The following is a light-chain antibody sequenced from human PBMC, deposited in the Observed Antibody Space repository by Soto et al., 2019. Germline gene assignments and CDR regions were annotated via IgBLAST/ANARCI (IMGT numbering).Light chain of an antibody. CDR1: RSNIGNNA. Sequence: QSVLTQPPSVCGAPRQRVTISCCGSRSNIGNNAVNWYQQFPGRAPKLLIYYDDLLPSGVSDRFSGSKSGTSASLAISGLQSEDEADYYCATWDDSLNGQVFGGGTKLTVL. V-gene: IGLV1-36*01. CDR3: ATWDDSLNGQV. J-gene: IGLJ2*01. CDR2: YDD.